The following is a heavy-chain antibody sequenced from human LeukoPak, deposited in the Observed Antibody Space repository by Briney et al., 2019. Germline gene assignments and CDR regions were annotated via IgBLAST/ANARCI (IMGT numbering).Heavy chain of an antibody. Sequence: SETLSLTCAVYGGSFSGFYWTWIRQPPGKGLEWIGSIYYSGSTYYNPSLKSRVTISVDTSKNQFSLKLNSVTAADTAVYYCARQSYEHNWFDPWGQGTLVTVSS. D-gene: IGHD3-16*01. J-gene: IGHJ5*02. CDR1: GGSFSGFY. CDR3: ARQSYEHNWFDP. V-gene: IGHV4-34*01. CDR2: IYYSGST.